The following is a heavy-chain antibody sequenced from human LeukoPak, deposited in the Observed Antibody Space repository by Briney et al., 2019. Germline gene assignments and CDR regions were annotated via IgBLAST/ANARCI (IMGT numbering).Heavy chain of an antibody. CDR2: INHSGST. CDR3: ARVPGMSPYSKTATDY. CDR1: GGSFSGYY. J-gene: IGHJ4*02. V-gene: IGHV4-34*01. D-gene: IGHD2-21*02. Sequence: PSETLSLTCAVYGGSFSGYYWSWIRQPPGKGLEWIGEINHSGSTNYNPSLKSRVTISVDTSKNQFSLKLSSVTAADTAVYYCARVPGMSPYSKTATDYWGQGTLVTVSS.